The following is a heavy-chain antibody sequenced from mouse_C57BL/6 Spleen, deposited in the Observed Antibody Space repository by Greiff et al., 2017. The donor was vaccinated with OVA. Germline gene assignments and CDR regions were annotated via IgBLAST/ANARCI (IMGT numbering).Heavy chain of an antibody. CDR3: AREDYDGAFAD. J-gene: IGHJ3*01. CDR1: GYTFSSFY. D-gene: IGHD2-4*01. V-gene: IGHV7-1*01. Sequence: EVQLVESGGGLVQSGCSLRLSCATSGYTFSSFYMEWVRQAPGKGLEWIAASRNKANDYTTEYSASVKGRFIVSRDTSQSILYLQLNALRAEDSAFYYGAREDYDGAFADWGQGTLVTVSA. CDR2: SRNKANDYTT.